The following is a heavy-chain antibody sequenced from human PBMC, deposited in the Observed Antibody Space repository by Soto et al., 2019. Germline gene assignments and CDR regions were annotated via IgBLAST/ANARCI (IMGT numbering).Heavy chain of an antibody. V-gene: IGHV3-23*01. Sequence: VQLLESGGGLVQPGGSLTLSCAASGFTFTNYDMRWVRQPPGKGLEWVSVIRSRGGSTNYAGSVKGRFTVSRDNSKNTLYLQMNSLRAEDTAVYYCAKVFCSGGSCPTYYSYMDVWGKGTTVTVSS. J-gene: IGHJ6*03. D-gene: IGHD2-15*01. CDR1: GFTFTNYD. CDR2: IRSRGGST. CDR3: AKVFCSGGSCPTYYSYMDV.